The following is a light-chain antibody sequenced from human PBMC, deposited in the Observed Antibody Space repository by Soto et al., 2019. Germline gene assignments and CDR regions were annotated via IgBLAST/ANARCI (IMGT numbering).Light chain of an antibody. CDR2: LGS. CDR3: MQALQTPPWT. CDR1: PSLLHSNGYNY. V-gene: IGKV2-28*01. J-gene: IGKJ1*01. Sequence: DIVMTQSPLSLPVTPGEPASIPCRSSPSLLHSNGYNYLDWYLQKPGQSPQLLIYLGSNRASGVPDRFSGSGSGTDFTLKISRVEAEDVGVYYCMQALQTPPWTFGQGPKVDIK.